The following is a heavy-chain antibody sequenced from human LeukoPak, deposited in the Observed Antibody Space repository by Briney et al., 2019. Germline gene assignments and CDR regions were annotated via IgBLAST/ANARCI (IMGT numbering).Heavy chain of an antibody. CDR3: AKDNWNDNWFDP. V-gene: IGHV3-9*01. Sequence: GRSLRLSCAASGFTFDDYAMHWVRHAPGKGLEWVSGISWNSGSIGYADSVKGRFTISRDNAKNSLYLQMNGLRAEDTALYYCAKDNWNDNWFDPWGQGTLVTVSS. J-gene: IGHJ5*02. CDR1: GFTFDDYA. D-gene: IGHD1-1*01. CDR2: ISWNSGSI.